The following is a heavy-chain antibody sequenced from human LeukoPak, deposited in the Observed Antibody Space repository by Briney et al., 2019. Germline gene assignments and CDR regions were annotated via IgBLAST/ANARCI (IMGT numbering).Heavy chain of an antibody. CDR2: MNPNSGNT. J-gene: IGHJ3*02. D-gene: IGHD3-3*01. CDR3: ARGRSYDLWSDDDAFDI. CDR1: GYTFTSYE. Sequence: ASVKVSCKASGYTFTSYEINWVRQATGQGLEWMGWMNPNSGNTGYAQKFQGRVTITRNTSISTAYMELSSLRSEDTAVYYCARGRSYDLWSDDDAFDIWGQGTTVTVSS. V-gene: IGHV1-8*03.